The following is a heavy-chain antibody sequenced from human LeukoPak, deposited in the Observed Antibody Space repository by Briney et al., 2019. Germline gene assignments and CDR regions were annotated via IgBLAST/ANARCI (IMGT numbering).Heavy chain of an antibody. Sequence: GASVKVSCKASGYTFTGYYMHWVRQAPGQGLEWMGWINPNSGGTNYAQKFQGRVTMTRDTSISTAYMELSMLRSDDTAVYYCARDIPGLGIAARPYWFDPWGQGTLVTVSS. D-gene: IGHD6-6*01. CDR1: GYTFTGYY. CDR3: ARDIPGLGIAARPYWFDP. V-gene: IGHV1-2*02. CDR2: INPNSGGT. J-gene: IGHJ5*02.